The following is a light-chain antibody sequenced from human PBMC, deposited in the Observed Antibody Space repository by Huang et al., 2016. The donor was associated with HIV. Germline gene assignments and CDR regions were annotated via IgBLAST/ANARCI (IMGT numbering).Light chain of an antibody. J-gene: IGKJ4*01. Sequence: DIQMTQSPSSLSSSLGDRVTITCQASQDISTYLNWYQQKPGKAPKLLIYDASNLETGVPSRFSGSGSVTDFTFTISSLQPEDIATYYCQQYDNRITFGGGTKVEIK. V-gene: IGKV1-33*01. CDR3: QQYDNRIT. CDR1: QDISTY. CDR2: DAS.